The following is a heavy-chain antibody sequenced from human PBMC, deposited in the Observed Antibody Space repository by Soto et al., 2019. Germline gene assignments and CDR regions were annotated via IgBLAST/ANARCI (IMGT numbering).Heavy chain of an antibody. CDR3: ARARGDSSGYYRGRAYYYYGMDV. CDR2: IYHSGST. V-gene: IGHV4-30-2*01. Sequence: TLSLTCAVSGGSISSGGYSWSWIRQPPGKGLEWIGYIYHSGSTYYNPSLKSRVTISVDRSKNQFSLKLSSVTAADTAVYYCARARGDSSGYYRGRAYYYYGMDVWGQGTTVTVSS. D-gene: IGHD3-22*01. J-gene: IGHJ6*02. CDR1: GGSISSGGYS.